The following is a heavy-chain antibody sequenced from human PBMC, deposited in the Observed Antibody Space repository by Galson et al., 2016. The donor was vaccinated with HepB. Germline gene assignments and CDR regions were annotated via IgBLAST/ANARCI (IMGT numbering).Heavy chain of an antibody. CDR2: LSASGGAT. D-gene: IGHD1-1*01. CDR1: GFTFSNYA. CDR3: AKGRTGTTGPVEY. J-gene: IGHJ4*02. Sequence: SLRLSCAASGFTFSNYALSWVRQAPGKGLEWVSTLSASGGATYYSDSVKGRFTISRDNSKNTLYLQMNSLRDEDTAVYYCAKGRTGTTGPVEYWGQGTLVTVSS. V-gene: IGHV3-23*01.